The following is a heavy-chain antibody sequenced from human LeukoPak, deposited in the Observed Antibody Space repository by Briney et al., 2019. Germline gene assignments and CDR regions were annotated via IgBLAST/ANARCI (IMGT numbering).Heavy chain of an antibody. Sequence: SETLSLTCTVSGGSISSGGYYWIWIRQHPGKGLEWIGYTYYSGSTYYNPSLKSRVTISVDTSKNQFSLKLSSVTAADTAVYYCARVPGHTYGSGSYFVSYWFDPWGQGTLVTVSS. D-gene: IGHD3-10*01. J-gene: IGHJ5*02. CDR1: GGSISSGGYY. V-gene: IGHV4-31*03. CDR3: ARVPGHTYGSGSYFVSYWFDP. CDR2: TYYSGST.